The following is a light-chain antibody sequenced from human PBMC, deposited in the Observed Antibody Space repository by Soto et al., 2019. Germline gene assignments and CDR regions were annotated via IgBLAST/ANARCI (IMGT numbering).Light chain of an antibody. CDR3: SSYTTSSTYV. CDR1: SSDVGGYNY. J-gene: IGLJ1*01. V-gene: IGLV2-14*01. CDR2: DVS. Sequence: QSALTQPASVSGSPGQSITISCTGTSSDVGGYNYVSWHQQHPGKVPKLMIYDVSYRPSGVSNRFSGSKSGNTASLTISGLQAEDEADYYCSSYTTSSTYVFGTGTQLTVL.